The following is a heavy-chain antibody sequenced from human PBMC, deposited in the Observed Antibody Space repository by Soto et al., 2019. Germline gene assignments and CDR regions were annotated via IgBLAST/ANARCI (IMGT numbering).Heavy chain of an antibody. CDR2: ISAYNGNT. CDR3: AGASYDFWSGYYNNAFDI. CDR1: GYTFTSYG. V-gene: IGHV1-18*01. J-gene: IGHJ3*02. Sequence: VQLVQSGAEVKKPGASVKVSCKASGYTFTSYGISWVRQAPGQGLEWMGWISAYNGNTNYAQKLQGRVTMTTDTSTSTAYMELRSLRSDDTAVYYCAGASYDFWSGYYNNAFDIWGQGTMVTVSS. D-gene: IGHD3-3*01.